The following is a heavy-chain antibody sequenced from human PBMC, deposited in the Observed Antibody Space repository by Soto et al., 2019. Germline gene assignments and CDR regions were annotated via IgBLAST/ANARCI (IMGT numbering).Heavy chain of an antibody. CDR3: AHKAEGIYGMDV. CDR1: GFSLSTSGVG. CDR2: IYWNDDE. V-gene: IGHV2-5*01. J-gene: IGHJ6*02. Sequence: QITLKESGPTLVKPTQTLTLTCTFSGFSLSTSGVGVGWIRQPPGKALEWLALIYWNDDERNSPSLKSRRTITKDTSKHQVVLTMTYMDPEDTATYYFAHKAEGIYGMDVWGQGTTVTVSS.